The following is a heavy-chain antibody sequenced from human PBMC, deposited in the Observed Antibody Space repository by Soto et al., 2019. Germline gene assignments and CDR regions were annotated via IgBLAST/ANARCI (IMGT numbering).Heavy chain of an antibody. Sequence: QVQLVQSGAEVKKPGASVKVSCKASGYTFTSYGLSWVRQAPGQGLEWMGWINGYTCNTNYAQKFQGRVTMTTDTSTNTAYLDLWTLISDDTAVYYCARSWVTGKGGIDVWGQGTTVTVSS. D-gene: IGHD3-16*01. CDR3: ARSWVTGKGGIDV. J-gene: IGHJ6*02. CDR1: GYTFTSYG. CDR2: INGYTCNT. V-gene: IGHV1-18*01.